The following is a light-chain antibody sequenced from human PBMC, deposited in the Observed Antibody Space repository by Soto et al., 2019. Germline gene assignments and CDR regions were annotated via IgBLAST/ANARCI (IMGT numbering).Light chain of an antibody. V-gene: IGLV2-14*03. J-gene: IGLJ1*01. CDR3: SSYASSSTYV. Sequence: QSALTQPASVSGSPGQSITISCTGTSSDVGGYNYVSWYQQHPGKAPKLMLYDVSNRPSGVSNGFSGSKSGNSASLTISGLQAEDEADYYCSSYASSSTYVFGTGTKLTVL. CDR2: DVS. CDR1: SSDVGGYNY.